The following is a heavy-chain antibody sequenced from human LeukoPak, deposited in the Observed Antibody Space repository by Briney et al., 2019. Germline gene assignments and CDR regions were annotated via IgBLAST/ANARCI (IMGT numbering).Heavy chain of an antibody. CDR1: GFTFSSYS. CDR3: ARDSTVYYDSSGRAIDY. J-gene: IGHJ4*02. CDR2: ISSSSSYI. D-gene: IGHD3-22*01. V-gene: IGHV3-21*01. Sequence: GGSLRLSCAASGFTFSSYSMNWVRQAPGKGLEWVSSISSSSSYIYYADSVKGRFTISRDNAKNSLYPQMNSLRAEDTAVYYCARDSTVYYDSSGRAIDYWGQGTLVTVSS.